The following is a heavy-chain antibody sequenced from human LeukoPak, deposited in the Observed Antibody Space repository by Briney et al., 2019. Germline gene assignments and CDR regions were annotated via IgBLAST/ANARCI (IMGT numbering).Heavy chain of an antibody. CDR1: GFSFSSYG. CDR2: ISYDGSNT. J-gene: IGHJ6*02. CDR3: AKDDAHTMVRGVRPYGMDV. V-gene: IGHV3-30*18. D-gene: IGHD3-10*01. Sequence: GGSLRLSCAASGFSFSSYGMHWVRQAPGKGREWGAVISYDGSNTYYADSVKGRLTISRDNTKNTLYLQMNSLRAQDTAVYYCAKDDAHTMVRGVRPYGMDVWGQGTTVTVSS.